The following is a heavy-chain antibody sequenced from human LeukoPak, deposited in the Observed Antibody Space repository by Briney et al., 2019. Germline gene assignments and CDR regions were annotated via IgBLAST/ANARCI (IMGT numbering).Heavy chain of an antibody. CDR1: GFTFSSYS. CDR3: AKGIGYYYGSGSSGVDY. J-gene: IGHJ4*02. D-gene: IGHD3-10*01. V-gene: IGHV3-21*04. Sequence: GSLRLSCAGSGFTFSSYSMNWVRQAPGKGLEWVSSITSSSSYIYYADSVKGRFTISRDNAKKSLYLQMNSLRAEDTALYYCAKGIGYYYGSGSSGVDYWGQGTLVTVSS. CDR2: ITSSSSYI.